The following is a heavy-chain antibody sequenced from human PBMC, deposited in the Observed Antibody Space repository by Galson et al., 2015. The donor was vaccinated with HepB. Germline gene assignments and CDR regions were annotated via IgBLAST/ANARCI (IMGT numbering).Heavy chain of an antibody. Sequence: SLRLSCAASGFTFSNAWMSWVRQAPGKGLEWVGRIKSKTDGGTTDYAAPVKGRFTISRDDSKNTLYLQMNSLKTEDTAVYYCTTDVVVTAIIKLKYYFDYWGQGTLVTVSS. CDR3: TTDVVVTAIIKLKYYFDY. CDR2: IKSKTDGGTT. V-gene: IGHV3-15*01. CDR1: GFTFSNAW. D-gene: IGHD2-21*02. J-gene: IGHJ4*02.